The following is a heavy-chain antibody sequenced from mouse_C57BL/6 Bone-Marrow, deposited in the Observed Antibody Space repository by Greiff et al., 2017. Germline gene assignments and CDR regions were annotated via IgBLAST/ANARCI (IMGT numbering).Heavy chain of an antibody. Sequence: QVQLQQPGTELVKPGASVKLSCKASGYTFTSYWMHWVKQRPGQGLEWIGNINPSNGGTNYNEKFKSKATLTVDKSAITAYMQLSSLTSEDSAVYYVAGAGSSNPWYFDVWGTGTTVTVSS. CDR3: AGAGSSNPWYFDV. CDR2: INPSNGGT. CDR1: GYTFTSYW. V-gene: IGHV1-53*01. D-gene: IGHD1-1*01. J-gene: IGHJ1*03.